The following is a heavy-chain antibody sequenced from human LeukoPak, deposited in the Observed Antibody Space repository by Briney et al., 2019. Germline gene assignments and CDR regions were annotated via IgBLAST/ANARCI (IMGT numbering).Heavy chain of an antibody. D-gene: IGHD6-19*01. J-gene: IGHJ4*02. CDR2: IYSGDNT. CDR3: AVVDNSGWYCHDY. V-gene: IGHV3-66*01. Sequence: PGGSLRLSCAASGLTFSDYYMGWIRQAPGKGLEWVSVIYSGDNTNYADSVKGRFTISRDLQMNSLRAEDTAVYYCAVVDNSGWYCHDYWGQGTLVTVSS. CDR1: GLTFSDYY.